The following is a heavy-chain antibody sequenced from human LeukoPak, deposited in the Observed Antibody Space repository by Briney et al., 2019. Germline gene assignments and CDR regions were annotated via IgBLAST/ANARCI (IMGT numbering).Heavy chain of an antibody. Sequence: GSLRLSCAASGFTFSSYAMSWVRQAPGKGLEWVSAISGSGGSTYYADSVKGRFTISRDNSKNTLYLQMNSLRAEDTAVYYCAKAQVYYDILTGQDKYYFDYWGQGTLVTASS. D-gene: IGHD3-9*01. CDR1: GFTFSSYA. CDR2: ISGSGGST. J-gene: IGHJ4*02. CDR3: AKAQVYYDILTGQDKYYFDY. V-gene: IGHV3-23*01.